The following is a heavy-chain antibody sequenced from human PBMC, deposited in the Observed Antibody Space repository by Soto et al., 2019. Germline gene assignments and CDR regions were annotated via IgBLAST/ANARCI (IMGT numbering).Heavy chain of an antibody. Sequence: HPGGSLRLSCSASGFTFSSYAMHWVRQAPGKGLEYVSAISSNGGSTYYADSVKGRFTISRDNSKNTLYLQMSSLRAEDTAVYYCVKDLVPFRWAGGNYFDYWGQGTLVTVLL. V-gene: IGHV3-64D*08. J-gene: IGHJ4*02. CDR2: ISSNGGST. D-gene: IGHD3-16*01. CDR3: VKDLVPFRWAGGNYFDY. CDR1: GFTFSSYA.